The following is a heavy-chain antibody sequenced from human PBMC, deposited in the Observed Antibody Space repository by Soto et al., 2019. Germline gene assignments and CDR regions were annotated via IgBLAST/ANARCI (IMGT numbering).Heavy chain of an antibody. CDR2: IYPDDSDA. Sequence: LGESLKISCQGSGYTFSNHWIGWVRQMPGKGLEWMGIIYPDDSDARYSPSFQGLVTLSVDKSISTAYLQWRSLKASDSAMYYCAAGYTTGLDGFDIWGQGTMVTVSS. J-gene: IGHJ3*02. CDR1: GYTFSNHW. V-gene: IGHV5-51*01. CDR3: AAGYTTGLDGFDI. D-gene: IGHD2-2*02.